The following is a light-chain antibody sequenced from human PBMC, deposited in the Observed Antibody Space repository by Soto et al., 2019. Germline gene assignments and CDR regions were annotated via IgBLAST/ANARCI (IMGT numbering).Light chain of an antibody. CDR1: QSVSSSF. V-gene: IGKV3-20*01. J-gene: IGKJ4*01. CDR2: GAS. CDR3: QQYGSSPLT. Sequence: EIVLTQSPRTLSLSPGERATLSCRASQSVSSSFLAWYQQKPGQAPRLLIYGASSRATGIPDRFSGSGSGTDFTLTIGRLEPEDVAVYYCQQYGSSPLTFGGGTKVEIK.